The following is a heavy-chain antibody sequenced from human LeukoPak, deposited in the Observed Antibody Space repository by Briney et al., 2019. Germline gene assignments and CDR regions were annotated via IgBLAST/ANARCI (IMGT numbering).Heavy chain of an antibody. D-gene: IGHD3-22*01. Sequence: ASVMVSCKASGYTFTGYYMHWVRQAPGQGLEWMGWINPNSGGTNYAQKFQGRVTMTRDTSISTAYMELSRLRSDDTAVYYCARLAGYDSSGNFDYWGQGTLVTVSS. J-gene: IGHJ4*02. CDR3: ARLAGYDSSGNFDY. V-gene: IGHV1-2*02. CDR1: GYTFTGYY. CDR2: INPNSGGT.